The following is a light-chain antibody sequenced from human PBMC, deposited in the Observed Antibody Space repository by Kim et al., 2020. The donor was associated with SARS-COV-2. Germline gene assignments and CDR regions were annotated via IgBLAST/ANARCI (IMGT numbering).Light chain of an antibody. CDR1: SSDISNYNF. CDR2: DVT. Sequence: GQSLTIPFTGTSSDISNYNFVSWYQKYPGKAPKIIIYDVTNRPPGVSDRFSGSKSGNTAFLTISGLQAEDEADYYCSSYRGPNSYVFGTGTKVTVL. CDR3: SSYRGPNSYV. V-gene: IGLV2-14*03. J-gene: IGLJ1*01.